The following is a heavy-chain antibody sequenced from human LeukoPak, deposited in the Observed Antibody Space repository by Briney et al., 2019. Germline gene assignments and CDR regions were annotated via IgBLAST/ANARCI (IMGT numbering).Heavy chain of an antibody. CDR2: ISGSGGST. Sequence: TGGSLRLSCAASGFTFSSYAMSWVRQAPGKGLEWVSAISGSGGSTYYADSVKGRFTISRDNSKNTLYLQMNSLRAEDTAVYYCAKADLYYYGSGSYYNRWFDPWGQGTLVTVSS. CDR3: AKADLYYYGSGSYYNRWFDP. D-gene: IGHD3-10*01. CDR1: GFTFSSYA. V-gene: IGHV3-23*01. J-gene: IGHJ5*02.